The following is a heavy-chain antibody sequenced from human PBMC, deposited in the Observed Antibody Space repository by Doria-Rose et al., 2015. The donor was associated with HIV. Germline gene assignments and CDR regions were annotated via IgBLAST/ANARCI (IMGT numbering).Heavy chain of an antibody. V-gene: IGHV2-26*01. Sequence: DSGPVLVKPTETLTLTCTVSGVSLSSPGMGVSWIRQPPGKALEWLANIFSDDERSYKTSLKSRLTISRGTSKSQVVLTMTDMDPVDTATYYCARIKSSRWYHKYYFDFWGQGTLVIVSA. J-gene: IGHJ4*02. CDR2: IFSDDER. CDR1: GVSLSSPGMG. D-gene: IGHD6-13*01. CDR3: ARIKSSRWYHKYYFDF.